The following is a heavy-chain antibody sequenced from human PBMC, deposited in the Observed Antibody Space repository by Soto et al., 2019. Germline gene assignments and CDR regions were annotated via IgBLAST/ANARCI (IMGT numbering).Heavy chain of an antibody. CDR1: GYTFIVYH. CDR3: AKELKRGMDV. D-gene: IGHD2-8*01. V-gene: IGHV1-2*02. CDR2: VHPNSGGT. J-gene: IGHJ6*02. Sequence: QVHLVQSGAEVKQPGASVKVSCKASGYTFIVYHMHWVRQAPGQGLEWMGWVHPNSGGTNYAQSFEGRVTMTRDTSINTAYMDLSRLTSDYTAVYYCAKELKRGMDVWGQGTTVTVSS.